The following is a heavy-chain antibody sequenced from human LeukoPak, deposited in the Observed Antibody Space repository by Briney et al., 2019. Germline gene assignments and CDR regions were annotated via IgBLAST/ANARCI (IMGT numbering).Heavy chain of an antibody. J-gene: IGHJ5*02. V-gene: IGHV3-53*01. CDR3: ARAHSSGWYFDGFDP. Sequence: GGSLRLSCAASGFTVSSNYMNWVRQAPGKGLEWVSVIYSGGSTYYADSVKGRFTIFRDNSKNTLYLQMNSLRAEDTAVYYCARAHSSGWYFDGFDPWGQGTLVTVSS. CDR1: GFTVSSNY. CDR2: IYSGGST. D-gene: IGHD6-19*01.